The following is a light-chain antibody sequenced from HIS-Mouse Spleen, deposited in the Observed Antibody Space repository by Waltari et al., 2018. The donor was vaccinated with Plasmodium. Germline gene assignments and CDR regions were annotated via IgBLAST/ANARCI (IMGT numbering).Light chain of an antibody. V-gene: IGLV3-27*01. J-gene: IGLJ3*02. CDR3: YSAADNNLV. Sequence: SYELTQPSSVSVSPGQTARITCSGEVLAKKKYARWFQQKPGPAPVVVIYNASERPSGIPERFPGSSSGTTVTLTIGGAQVEDEADYYCYSAADNNLVFGGGTKLTVL. CDR1: VLAKKKY. CDR2: NAS.